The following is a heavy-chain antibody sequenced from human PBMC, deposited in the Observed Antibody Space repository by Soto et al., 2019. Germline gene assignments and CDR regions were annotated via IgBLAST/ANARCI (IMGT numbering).Heavy chain of an antibody. J-gene: IGHJ3*02. CDR1: GGSCSGYY. D-gene: IGHD6-13*01. CDR2: INHSGST. Sequence: SSETLSLTCAVYGGSCSGYYWSWIRQPPGKGLEWIGEINHSGSTNYNPSLKSRVTISVDTSKNQFSLKLSSVTAADTAVYYCARQGGPKYSSSWYGGDAFDIWGQGTMVTVSS. V-gene: IGHV4-34*01. CDR3: ARQGGPKYSSSWYGGDAFDI.